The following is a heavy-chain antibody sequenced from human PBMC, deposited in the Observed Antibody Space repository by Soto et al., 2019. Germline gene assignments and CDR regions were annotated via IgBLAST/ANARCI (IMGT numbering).Heavy chain of an antibody. V-gene: IGHV3-23*01. J-gene: IGHJ4*02. CDR3: TRGDFSSGPDY. D-gene: IGHD3-3*01. CDR2: IRGAGGGT. Sequence: SLRLSCAASGFIFNNYAMSWVRQTPGQGLEWVSGIRGAGGGTNYTDSVKGRFIISRDNSKRTLYLHMSSLRGEDTAVYYCTRGDFSSGPDYWGQGALVPVYS. CDR1: GFIFNNYA.